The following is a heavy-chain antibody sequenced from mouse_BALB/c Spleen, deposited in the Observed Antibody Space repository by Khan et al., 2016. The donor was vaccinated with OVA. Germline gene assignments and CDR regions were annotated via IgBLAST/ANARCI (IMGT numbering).Heavy chain of an antibody. D-gene: IGHD1-1*02. CDR1: GYTFTNYG. CDR2: INTYTEEP. V-gene: IGHV9-3-1*01. CDR3: ASGGYWYFDV. J-gene: IGHJ1*01. Sequence: QIQLVQSGPELKKPGETVKISCKASGYTFTNYGMNWVKQAPGNGLKWMGWINTYTEEPTYADDFKGRFAFSLETSASTAYLQLNNLKNEDTATYFCASGGYWYFDVWGAGTTVTVSS.